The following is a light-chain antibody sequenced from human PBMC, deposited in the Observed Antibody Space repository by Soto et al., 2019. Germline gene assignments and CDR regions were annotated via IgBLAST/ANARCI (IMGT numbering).Light chain of an antibody. V-gene: IGKV3D-15*01. J-gene: IGKJ4*01. CDR1: HGVSSN. CDR3: HQHHNWPPLT. Sequence: IVVTPASATLAVVPGGRGTPPWRGRHGVSSNLACYQQEPGQAPRLLIHGASTTSTGSPARFSGSGSETEFTLTLTSLQPEAVAVSYCHQHHNWPPLTFGRGTKVDIK. CDR2: GAS.